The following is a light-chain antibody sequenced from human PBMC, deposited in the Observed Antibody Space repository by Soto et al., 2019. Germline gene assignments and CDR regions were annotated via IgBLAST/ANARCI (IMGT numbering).Light chain of an antibody. CDR2: DSS. J-gene: IGKJ5*01. CDR3: QEYNNWPIT. V-gene: IGKV3-15*01. Sequence: EIVMTQSPATLSVSPGERVTLSCRASQSAMSNLSWYQQKPVQTPMFLIYDSSTRASGMPAIFSGIGSGTYFTLTISSLQSDGFAFDYCQEYNNWPITISQGVRLE. CDR1: QSAMSN.